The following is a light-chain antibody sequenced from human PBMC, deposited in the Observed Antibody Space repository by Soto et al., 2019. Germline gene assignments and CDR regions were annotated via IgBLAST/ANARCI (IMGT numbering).Light chain of an antibody. CDR2: GAS. CDR3: QQYENWPQLT. V-gene: IGKV3-15*01. CDR1: QSVGGD. Sequence: ERVMTQSPATLSVSPGERATLSCRASQSVGGDLAWYQQKPGQAPRLLIYGASSRAPGIPDRFSGSGSGIEFTLTISSLQSEDSAVYYCQQYENWPQLTFGGGTKVDIK. J-gene: IGKJ4*01.